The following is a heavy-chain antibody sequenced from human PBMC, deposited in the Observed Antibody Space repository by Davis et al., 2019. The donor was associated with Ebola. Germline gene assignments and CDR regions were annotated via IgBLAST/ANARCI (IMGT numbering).Heavy chain of an antibody. CDR3: ARPSDSSGYKIEY. CDR1: GYTFSSYW. D-gene: IGHD3-22*01. V-gene: IGHV5-51*01. J-gene: IGHJ4*02. CDR2: IYPGDSDT. Sequence: PGGSLRLSCKASGYTFSSYWIGWVRQMPGKGLEWMGFIYPGDSDTKYSPAFEGHVTISADKSTSTAYLQWSSLKASDSATYYCARPSDSSGYKIEYWGQGTLVTVSS.